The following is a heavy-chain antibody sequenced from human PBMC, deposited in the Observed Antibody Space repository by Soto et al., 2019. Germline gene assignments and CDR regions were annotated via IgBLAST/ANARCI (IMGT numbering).Heavy chain of an antibody. CDR1: GFTFSTYT. Sequence: EVQVVESGGDRVKPGGSLRLSCASSGFTFSTYTMNWVRQAPWKGLEWVSSINGRGNYIYYAESVKGRFTISRDNAKNSLYLQMDRLGAEDTARYYGVREDGKVGTNSAFDYWGLGALVTVSS. CDR2: INGRGNYI. D-gene: IGHD1-26*01. CDR3: VREDGKVGTNSAFDY. V-gene: IGHV3-21*01. J-gene: IGHJ4*02.